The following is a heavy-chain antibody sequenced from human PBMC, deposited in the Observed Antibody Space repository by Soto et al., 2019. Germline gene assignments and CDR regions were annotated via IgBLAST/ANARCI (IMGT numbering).Heavy chain of an antibody. CDR1: GGTFSSYT. V-gene: IGHV1-69*02. D-gene: IGHD1-26*01. CDR2: IIPILGIA. CDR3: ARGGSYSFDY. J-gene: IGHJ4*02. Sequence: QVQLVQSGAEVKKPGSSVKVSCKASGGTFSSYTISWVRQAPGQGLEWMGRIIPILGIANYAQKFQGRVTITADKSTSTAYMELSSQRSEDTAVYYCARGGSYSFDYWGQGTLVTVSS.